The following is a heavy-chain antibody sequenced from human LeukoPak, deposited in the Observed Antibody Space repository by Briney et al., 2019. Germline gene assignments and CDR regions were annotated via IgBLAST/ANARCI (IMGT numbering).Heavy chain of an antibody. CDR2: IYYSGST. Sequence: SETLSLTCTVSGGSISSYYWSWIRQPPGKGLEWIGYIYYSGSTNYNPSLKSRVTISVDASKNQFSLKLSSVTAADTAVYYCARAGHSSSWYWGWREVRFDPWGQGTLVTVSS. D-gene: IGHD6-13*01. CDR1: GGSISSYY. V-gene: IGHV4-59*01. CDR3: ARAGHSSSWYWGWREVRFDP. J-gene: IGHJ5*02.